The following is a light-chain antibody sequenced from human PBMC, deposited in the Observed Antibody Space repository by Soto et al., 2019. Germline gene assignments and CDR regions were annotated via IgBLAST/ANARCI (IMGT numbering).Light chain of an antibody. Sequence: EISLAQTPGTLSFFPGGVATLFCRGSQSVSSGFLAWYQQKPGQAPRVIIYGASSRATGIPDRFSGSGSGTDCTLSISRLEPEDFAVYYCQQYGGSPRTLGQGTKVDIK. J-gene: IGKJ1*01. CDR1: QSVSSGF. CDR3: QQYGGSPRT. CDR2: GAS. V-gene: IGKV3-20*01.